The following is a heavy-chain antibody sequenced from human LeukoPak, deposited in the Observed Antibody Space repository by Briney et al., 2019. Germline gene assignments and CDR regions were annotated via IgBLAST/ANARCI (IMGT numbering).Heavy chain of an antibody. D-gene: IGHD4-17*01. CDR2: MNPISGNT. J-gene: IGHJ4*02. CDR1: GYTFTSYD. V-gene: IGHV1-8*01. CDR3: ARGRSKSLGTVNAFIH. Sequence: ASVKVSCKASGYTFTSYDINWVRQATGQGLEWMGWMNPISGNTGYAQKFQGRVTMTRNTSISTAYMELSSLRSEDTAVYYCARGRSKSLGTVNAFIHWGQGTLVTVSS.